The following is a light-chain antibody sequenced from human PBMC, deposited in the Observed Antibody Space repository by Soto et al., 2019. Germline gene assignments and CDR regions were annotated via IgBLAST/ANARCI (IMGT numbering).Light chain of an antibody. CDR2: EVF. J-gene: IGLJ2*01. Sequence: QSVLTQPASVSASPGQSISISCTGTSNEVGAFDYVSWYQQHPGKAPKLIIFEVFNRPSGVSTRFSGSKSGSTASLTISGLQAEDEADYFCSSYTTNNGHVFGGGTKVTVL. CDR3: SSYTTNNGHV. CDR1: SNEVGAFDY. V-gene: IGLV2-14*01.